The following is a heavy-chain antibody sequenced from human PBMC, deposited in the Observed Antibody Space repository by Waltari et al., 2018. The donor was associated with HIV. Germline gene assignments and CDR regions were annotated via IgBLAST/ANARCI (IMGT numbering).Heavy chain of an antibody. J-gene: IGHJ4*02. CDR2: IDTKTGSP. V-gene: IGHV7-4-1*01. CDR1: ENAFSGSV. CDR3: AEGYGAFDFDY. D-gene: IGHD2-15*01. Sequence: QVQLQQSQSQFKKPGTSVKLSCKSSENAFSGSVINWVRQAPGQGLEWIGLIDTKTGSPTYAQLFIGLLILSLDTSVTTSYLQLRALKTNDTATYYCAEGYGAFDFDYFGQGTLITVSP.